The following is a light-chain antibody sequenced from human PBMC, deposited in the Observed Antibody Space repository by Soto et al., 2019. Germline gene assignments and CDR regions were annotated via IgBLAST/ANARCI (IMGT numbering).Light chain of an antibody. Sequence: QSVLTQPLSASGTPGQRVTISCTGSSCNIGSNYVYWYQQLPATAPKHLIYKTNQLPSGVPHRFSGSKSGTSASLAISGLRSEDEADYYCAAWDDGLSGVVFGGGTKLTVL. CDR1: SCNIGSNY. V-gene: IGLV1-47*01. CDR2: KTN. J-gene: IGLJ2*01. CDR3: AAWDDGLSGVV.